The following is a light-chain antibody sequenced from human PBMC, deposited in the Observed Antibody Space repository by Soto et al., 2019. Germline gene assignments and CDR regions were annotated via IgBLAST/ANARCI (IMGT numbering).Light chain of an antibody. V-gene: IGKV3D-15*01. Sequence: EIVLTQSPATLSLSPGERATLSCRASQSVSSYLAWYQQKPGQAPRLLIYGASSRATGIPDRFSGSGSGTDFTLTISGLQSEDFAVYYCQQYNNWPQTFGQGTKVDIK. CDR3: QQYNNWPQT. CDR1: QSVSSY. CDR2: GAS. J-gene: IGKJ1*01.